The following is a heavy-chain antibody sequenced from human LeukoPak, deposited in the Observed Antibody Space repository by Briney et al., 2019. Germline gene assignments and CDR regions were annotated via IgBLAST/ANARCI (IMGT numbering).Heavy chain of an antibody. V-gene: IGHV4-31*03. CDR3: ARGRCGGGGSCYYYYYYMDV. CDR2: IYYSGST. CDR1: GGSISSGGYY. D-gene: IGHD2-15*01. J-gene: IGHJ6*03. Sequence: SQTLSLTCTVSGGSISSGGYYWSWIRQHPGKGLEWIGYIYYSGSTYYNPSLKSRVTISVDTSKNQFSLKLSSVTAADTAVYYCARGRCGGGGSCYYYYYYMDVRGKGTTVTVSS.